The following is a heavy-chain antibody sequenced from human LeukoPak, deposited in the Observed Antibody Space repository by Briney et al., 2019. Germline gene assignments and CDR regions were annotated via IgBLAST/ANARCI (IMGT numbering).Heavy chain of an antibody. D-gene: IGHD2-2*01. CDR2: IKSNTNGGTT. CDR3: STEGAVVPAASYYYGMDV. J-gene: IGHJ6*02. V-gene: IGHV3-15*01. Sequence: GGSLRLSCAASGFTFSNAWMSWARQAPGKGLEWVGHIKSNTNGGTTDYAAPVKGRFTISRDDSKNTLYLQMNSLQSEDTAVYYCSTEGAVVPAASYYYGMDVWGQGTTVTVSS. CDR1: GFTFSNAW.